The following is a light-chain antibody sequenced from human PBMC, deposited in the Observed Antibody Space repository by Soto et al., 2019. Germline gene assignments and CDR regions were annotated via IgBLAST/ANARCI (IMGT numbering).Light chain of an antibody. CDR1: SSDVGLYNY. CDR2: EVT. Sequence: QSALTQPASVSGSPGQSITISCTGTSSDVGLYNYVSWYQHHPGKAPKLMIYEVTNRPSGISNRFSGSKSGNTASLNISGLQTEDEADYYCSSYTSSSTRVVFGGGTKLTVL. CDR3: SSYTSSSTRVV. J-gene: IGLJ2*01. V-gene: IGLV2-14*01.